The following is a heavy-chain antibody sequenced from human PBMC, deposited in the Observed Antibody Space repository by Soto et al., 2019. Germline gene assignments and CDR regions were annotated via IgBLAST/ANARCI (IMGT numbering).Heavy chain of an antibody. Sequence: ASVKVSCKASGYTFTSYAMHWVCQAPGQRLEWMGWINAGNGNTKYSQKFQGRVTITRDTSASTAYMELSSLRSEDTAVYYCARGEYSSGWSFFDYWGQGTLVTVSS. V-gene: IGHV1-3*01. CDR1: GYTFTSYA. J-gene: IGHJ4*02. CDR3: ARGEYSSGWSFFDY. CDR2: INAGNGNT. D-gene: IGHD6-19*01.